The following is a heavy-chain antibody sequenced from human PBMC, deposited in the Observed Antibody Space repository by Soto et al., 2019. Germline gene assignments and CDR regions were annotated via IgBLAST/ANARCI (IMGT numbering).Heavy chain of an antibody. D-gene: IGHD3-10*01. CDR3: ASDWPDDYGAGSYYNHYGMDV. J-gene: IGHJ6*02. Sequence: QVQLVQSGAEVKKPGSSVKVSCKASGGTFSSYAISWVRQAPGQGLEWMGGIIPIFGTANYAQKFQGRVTLTADESTSTAYMEVSSLRSEDTDVYYCASDWPDDYGAGSYYNHYGMDVWGQGTTVTVSS. CDR2: IIPIFGTA. CDR1: GGTFSSYA. V-gene: IGHV1-69*01.